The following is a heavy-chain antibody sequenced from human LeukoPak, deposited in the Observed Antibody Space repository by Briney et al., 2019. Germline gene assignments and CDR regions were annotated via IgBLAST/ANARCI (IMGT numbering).Heavy chain of an antibody. CDR1: GFTFSSYS. CDR3: VRDMTPVTACYLQY. D-gene: IGHD4-17*01. J-gene: IGHJ1*01. V-gene: IGHV3-21*01. Sequence: GGSPRLSSAASGFTFSSYSMNWVRQAPGKGLEWVASISSTRRHKYYADSVKGRFTISRDNAKNSLFLQMNSLRAEDTAVYYCVRDMTPVTACYLQYWGPGTLVTVSS. CDR2: ISSTRRHK.